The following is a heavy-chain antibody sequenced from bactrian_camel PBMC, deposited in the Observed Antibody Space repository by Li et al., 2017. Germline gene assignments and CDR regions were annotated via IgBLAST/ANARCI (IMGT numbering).Heavy chain of an antibody. Sequence: DVQLVESGGGSVQAGGSLRLSCAASGYTSSSCAMSWVRQAPGKGLEWVSTVNNGVAVETNYGDSVKGRFTASRDNAKNALYLQLNSLKIEDTAMYYCARGVAIGESLSTLKRGQGTQVTV. J-gene: IGHJ4*01. D-gene: IGHD4*01. CDR2: VNNGVAVET. CDR1: GYTSSSCA. V-gene: IGHV3S42*01.